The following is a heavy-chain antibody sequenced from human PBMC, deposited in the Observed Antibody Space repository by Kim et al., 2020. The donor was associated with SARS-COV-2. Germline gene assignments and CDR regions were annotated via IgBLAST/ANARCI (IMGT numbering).Heavy chain of an antibody. CDR1: GFTFSSYA. J-gene: IGHJ4*02. CDR3: AKDSGRGSVAAAGTDY. V-gene: IGHV3-23*01. CDR2: ISGSGGST. Sequence: GGSLRLSCAASGFTFSSYAMSWVRQAPGKGLEWVSAISGSGGSTYYAYSVKGRFTISRDNSKNTLYLQMNSLRAEDTAVYYCAKDSGRGSVAAAGTDYWGQGTLVTVSS. D-gene: IGHD6-13*01.